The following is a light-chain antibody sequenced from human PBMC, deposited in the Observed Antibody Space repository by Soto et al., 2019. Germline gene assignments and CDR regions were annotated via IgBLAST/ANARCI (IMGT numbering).Light chain of an antibody. CDR3: LQATLYPLEGT. CDR1: QSLVHSDGNTY. Sequence: DIVMTQAPLSSPVTLGQPASISCRSTQSLVHSDGNTYLSWLHQRPGQPPRLLIYKISNRLSGVPDRFSGSGAGRDFTLKISRVGAEDVGVYFCLQATLYPLEGTFGQGTKLEIK. CDR2: KIS. V-gene: IGKV2-24*01. J-gene: IGKJ2*01.